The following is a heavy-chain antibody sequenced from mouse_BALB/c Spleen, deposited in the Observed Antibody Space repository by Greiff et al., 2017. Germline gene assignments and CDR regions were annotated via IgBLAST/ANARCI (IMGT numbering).Heavy chain of an antibody. Sequence: DVKLVESGGDLVKPGGSLKLSLAASGFTFRSYGMSLGRQTPDKRLGWVANISSGGSYTYYPDSVKGRFTISRDNAKNTLYLQMSSLKSEDTAMYYCARQTGTGEYYAMDYWGQGTSVTVSS. CDR3: ARQTGTGEYYAMDY. J-gene: IGHJ4*01. CDR2: ISSGGSYT. CDR1: GFTFRSYG. V-gene: IGHV5-6*02. D-gene: IGHD4-1*01.